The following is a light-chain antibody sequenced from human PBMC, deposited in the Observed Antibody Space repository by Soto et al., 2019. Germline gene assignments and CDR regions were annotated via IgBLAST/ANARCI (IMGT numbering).Light chain of an antibody. CDR2: GAS. CDR1: QSVSSSH. V-gene: IGKV3-20*01. CDR3: QQYGSSPPWT. J-gene: IGKJ1*01. Sequence: EIVLTQSPGTLSLSPGERATLSCRASQSVSSSHLAWYQQKPGLAPRLLIYGASSRATGIPDRFSGSGSGTDFTLTISRLEPEDFAVYYCQQYGSSPPWTFGQGTKVDI.